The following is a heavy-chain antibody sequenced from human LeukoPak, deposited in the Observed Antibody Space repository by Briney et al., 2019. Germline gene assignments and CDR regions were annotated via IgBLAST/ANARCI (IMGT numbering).Heavy chain of an antibody. CDR2: ISGSGGST. Sequence: PGGSLRLSCAASGFTFSSYAMSWVRQAPGKGLKWVSAISGSGGSTYYADSVKGRFTIPRDNSKNTLYLQMNSLRAEDTAVYYCAKGPIAARPIYFDYWGQGTLVTVSS. CDR3: AKGPIAARPIYFDY. D-gene: IGHD6-6*01. V-gene: IGHV3-23*01. CDR1: GFTFSSYA. J-gene: IGHJ4*02.